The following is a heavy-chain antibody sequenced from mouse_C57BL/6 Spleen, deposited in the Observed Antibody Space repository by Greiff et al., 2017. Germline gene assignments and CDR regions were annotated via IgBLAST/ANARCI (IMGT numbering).Heavy chain of an antibody. D-gene: IGHD2-2*01. Sequence: DVKLQESGPGMVKPSQSLSLTCTVTGYSITSGYDWHWIRHFPGNKLEWMGYISYSGSTNYNPSLKSRISITHDTSKNHFFLKLNSVTTEDTATYYCARAGGGYDDFAYWGQGTLVTVSA. V-gene: IGHV3-1*01. CDR3: ARAGGGYDDFAY. CDR2: ISYSGST. J-gene: IGHJ3*01. CDR1: GYSITSGYD.